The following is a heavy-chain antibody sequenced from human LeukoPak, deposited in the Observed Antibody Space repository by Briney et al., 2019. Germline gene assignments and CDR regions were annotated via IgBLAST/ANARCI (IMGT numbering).Heavy chain of an antibody. CDR1: GDSISTNHW. J-gene: IGHJ4*02. CDR2: VYHSGST. V-gene: IGHV4-4*02. Sequence: PSETLSLTCAVSGDSISTNHWWSWVRQPPGKGLEWIGEVYHSGSTNYNPSLKSRVTISVDKSKNLFSLKLSSVTAADTAVYYCASYSYYYDSSGYFDYWGQGTLVTVSS. CDR3: ASYSYYYDSSGYFDY. D-gene: IGHD3-22*01.